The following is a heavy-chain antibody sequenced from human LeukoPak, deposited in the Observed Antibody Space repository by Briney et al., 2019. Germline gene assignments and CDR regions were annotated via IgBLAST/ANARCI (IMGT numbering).Heavy chain of an antibody. CDR1: GYSISSGYY. Sequence: KPSETLSLTCAVSGYSISSGYYWGWIRQPPGKGLEWIGSIYHSGSTYYNPSLKSRVTISVDTSKNQFSLRLTSVTAADTAVYYCARNMVVNSLDNWGQGTLVTVSS. J-gene: IGHJ4*02. V-gene: IGHV4-38-2*01. CDR2: IYHSGST. D-gene: IGHD2-21*01. CDR3: ARNMVVNSLDN.